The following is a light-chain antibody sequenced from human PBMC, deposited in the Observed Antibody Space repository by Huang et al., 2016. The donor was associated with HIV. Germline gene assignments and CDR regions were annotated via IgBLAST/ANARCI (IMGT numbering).Light chain of an antibody. CDR2: DTS. Sequence: IVLTQSPATLSWYPGERVTLSCRASQSVGNYIAWYQQHPGQSPKLLIYDTSNRATGTPVRFSGSGSGTDFTLTISSPESEDFAVYYCQQRSSGVTFGGGTKVQVK. V-gene: IGKV3-11*01. CDR1: QSVGNY. J-gene: IGKJ4*01. CDR3: QQRSSGVT.